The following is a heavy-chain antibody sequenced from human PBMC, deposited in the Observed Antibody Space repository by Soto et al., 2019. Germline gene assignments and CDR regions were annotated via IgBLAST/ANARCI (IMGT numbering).Heavy chain of an antibody. CDR1: GGSFSGYY. V-gene: IGHV4-34*01. CDR2: INHSGST. D-gene: IGHD3-3*01. CDR3: ASLYYDFWSGSRKPPMY. J-gene: IGHJ4*02. Sequence: SETLSLTCAVYGGSFSGYYWSWIRQPPGKGLEWIGEINHSGSTNYNPSLKSRVTISVDTSKNQFSLKLSSVTAADTAVYYCASLYYDFWSGSRKPPMYWGQGTLVTVS.